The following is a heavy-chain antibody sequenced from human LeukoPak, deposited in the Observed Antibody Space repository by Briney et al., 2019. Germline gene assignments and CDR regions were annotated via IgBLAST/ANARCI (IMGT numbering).Heavy chain of an antibody. CDR2: IIPNNGGT. D-gene: IGHD5-24*01. CDR1: GYTFTDYY. Sequence: ASVEVSCKASGYTFTDYYIHWLRQARGQGLKWMGWIIPNNGGTNYAPKFRGRVTMTRDTSISTAYMELSRLRSDDTAVYYCARGLSIEGYNFNYWGQGTLVTVSS. V-gene: IGHV1-2*02. J-gene: IGHJ4*02. CDR3: ARGLSIEGYNFNY.